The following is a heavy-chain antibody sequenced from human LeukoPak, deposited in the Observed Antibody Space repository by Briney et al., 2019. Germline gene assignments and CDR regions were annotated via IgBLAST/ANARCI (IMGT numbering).Heavy chain of an antibody. J-gene: IGHJ6*02. Sequence: TGGSLRLSCAASGFTVSSNYMSWVRQAPGKGLEWVSVIYSGGSTYYADSVKGRFTISRHNSKNTLYLQMNSLRAEDTAVYYCARDHPWGYYYGSGSYLPLSPTGMDVWGQGTTVTVSS. D-gene: IGHD3-10*01. V-gene: IGHV3-53*04. CDR1: GFTVSSNY. CDR2: IYSGGST. CDR3: ARDHPWGYYYGSGSYLPLSPTGMDV.